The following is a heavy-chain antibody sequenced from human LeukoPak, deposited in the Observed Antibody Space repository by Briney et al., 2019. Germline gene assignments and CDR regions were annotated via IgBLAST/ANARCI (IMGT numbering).Heavy chain of an antibody. Sequence: SETLSLTCTVSGGSISSYYWNWIRQPPGKGLEWIGYIYYSGGTNYNPSLKSRVTIAVDTSKNQFSLKLSSVTAADTAVYYCARRAAAVGTYYMDVWGKGTTVTASS. CDR3: ARRAAAVGTYYMDV. V-gene: IGHV4-59*01. D-gene: IGHD6-13*01. CDR2: IYYSGGT. CDR1: GGSISSYY. J-gene: IGHJ6*03.